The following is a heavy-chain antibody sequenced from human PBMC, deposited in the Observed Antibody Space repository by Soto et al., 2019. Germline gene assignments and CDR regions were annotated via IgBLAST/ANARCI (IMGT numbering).Heavy chain of an antibody. Sequence: GGSLRLSCAASGFTFDDYAMHWVRQAPGKGLEWVSGISWNSGSIGYADSVKGRFTISRDNAKNSLYLQMNSLRAEDTALYYCAKGYMGSGWYLDAFDSWGQGTMVTVSS. J-gene: IGHJ3*02. D-gene: IGHD6-19*01. CDR2: ISWNSGSI. CDR1: GFTFDDYA. V-gene: IGHV3-9*01. CDR3: AKGYMGSGWYLDAFDS.